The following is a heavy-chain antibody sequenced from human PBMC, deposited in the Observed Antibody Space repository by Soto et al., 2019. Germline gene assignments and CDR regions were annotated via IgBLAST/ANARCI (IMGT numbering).Heavy chain of an antibody. V-gene: IGHV6-1*01. CDR2: TYYRSRWYN. D-gene: IGHD1-7*01. Sequence: SQTLSLTCAISGDSVSSNSAAWNWIRLSPSRGLEWLARTYYRSRWYNDYAVSVRSRITANPDTSKKQFSLQLTFVTPEDTAVYYCAGTTSHQWYYMDVWGKGTTVTVSS. J-gene: IGHJ6*03. CDR1: GDSVSSNSAA. CDR3: AGTTSHQWYYMDV.